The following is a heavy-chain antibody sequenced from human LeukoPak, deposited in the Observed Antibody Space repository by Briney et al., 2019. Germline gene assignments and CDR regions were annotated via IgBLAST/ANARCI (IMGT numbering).Heavy chain of an antibody. J-gene: IGHJ4*02. V-gene: IGHV3-30*18. CDR2: ISYDGSKK. D-gene: IGHD1-26*01. Sequence: GGSLRLSCAGSGFTFSSYGMHWVRQAPGKGLEWVAVISYDGSKKYSADSVKGRFTISRDNSENTLYLQMNSLRAEDTGVYYCAKDLVSGSSLVFEYWGQGTLVIVSS. CDR1: GFTFSSYG. CDR3: AKDLVSGSSLVFEY.